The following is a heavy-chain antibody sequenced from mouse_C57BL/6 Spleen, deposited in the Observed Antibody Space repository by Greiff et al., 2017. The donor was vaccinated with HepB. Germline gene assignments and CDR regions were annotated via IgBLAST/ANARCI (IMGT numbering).Heavy chain of an antibody. Sequence: QVHVKQSGAELVKPGASVKMSCKASGYTFTTYPIEWMKQNHGKSLEWIGNFHPYNDDTKYNEKFKGKATLTVEKSSSTVYLELSRLTSDDSAVYYCARGDYYGSSYYFDYWGQGTTLTVSS. J-gene: IGHJ2*01. CDR2: FHPYNDDT. D-gene: IGHD1-1*01. CDR1: GYTFTTYP. CDR3: ARGDYYGSSYYFDY. V-gene: IGHV1-47*01.